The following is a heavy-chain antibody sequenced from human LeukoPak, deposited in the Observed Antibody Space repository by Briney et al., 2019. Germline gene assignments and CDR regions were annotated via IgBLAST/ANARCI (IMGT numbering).Heavy chain of an antibody. J-gene: IGHJ4*02. D-gene: IGHD2-21*02. V-gene: IGHV4-34*01. CDR3: ARGSYCGGDCYPRPFDY. CDR1: GGSFSGYY. CDR2: INHSGSS. Sequence: SETLSLTCAVYGGSFSGYYWSWVRQPPGKGLEWVGEINHSGSSNYNPSLKSRVTISVDTSKNQFSLKLSSVTAADTAVYYCARGSYCGGDCYPRPFDYWGQGTLVTVSS.